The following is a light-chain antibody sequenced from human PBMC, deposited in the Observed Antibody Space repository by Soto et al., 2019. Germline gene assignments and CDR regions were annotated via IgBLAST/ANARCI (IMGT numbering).Light chain of an antibody. CDR1: TSDVGSYDL. CDR3: CSYAGSSTYV. J-gene: IGLJ1*01. CDR2: DVT. Sequence: SVLNQPASVYGSTGQSITISCTGTTSDVGSYDLVSWYQQHPGKAPKLIIYDVTKRPSGVSNRFSGSKSGNTASLTISGLQAEDEADYYCCSYAGSSTYVFGSGTKVTVL. V-gene: IGLV2-23*02.